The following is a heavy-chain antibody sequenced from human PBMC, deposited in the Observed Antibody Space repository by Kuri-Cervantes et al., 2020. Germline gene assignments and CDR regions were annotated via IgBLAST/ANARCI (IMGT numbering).Heavy chain of an antibody. CDR2: IYYSGST. J-gene: IGHJ6*02. CDR1: GGSISSSSYY. CDR3: ARATISNSRLYYYYGMDV. D-gene: IGHD3-9*01. V-gene: IGHV4-61*05. Sequence: SETLSLTCTVSGGSISSSSYYWGWIRQPPGKGLEWIGYIYYSGSTNYNPSLKSRVTISVDTSKNQFSLKLSSVTAADTAVYYCARATISNSRLYYYYGMDVWGQGTTVTVSS.